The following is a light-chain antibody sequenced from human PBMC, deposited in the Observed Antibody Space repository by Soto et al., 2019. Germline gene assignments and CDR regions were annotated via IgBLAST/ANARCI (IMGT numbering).Light chain of an antibody. CDR3: QQSYSTPIS. V-gene: IGKV1-39*01. J-gene: IGKJ5*01. CDR1: QSISSH. CDR2: TAS. Sequence: RMTESPCSLSASVGDTVTITCRASQSISSHLNWYQQKPGKAPNLLMYTASNLQSGVPSRFSGSGSGTDFTLTISSLQPEDFATYYCQQSYSTPISFGQGTRLEIK.